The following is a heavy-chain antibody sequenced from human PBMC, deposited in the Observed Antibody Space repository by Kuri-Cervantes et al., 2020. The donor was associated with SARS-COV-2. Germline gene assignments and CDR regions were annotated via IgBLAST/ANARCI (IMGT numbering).Heavy chain of an antibody. Sequence: GGSLRLSCAASGFTFSSYAMSWVRQAPGKGLEWVSAISGSGGSTYYADSVKGRFTISRDNSKNTLYLQMNSLRAEDTAVYCCAKEGFFYGSGRHFDYWGQGTLVTVSS. J-gene: IGHJ4*02. V-gene: IGHV3-23*01. CDR1: GFTFSSYA. CDR2: ISGSGGST. D-gene: IGHD3-10*01. CDR3: AKEGFFYGSGRHFDY.